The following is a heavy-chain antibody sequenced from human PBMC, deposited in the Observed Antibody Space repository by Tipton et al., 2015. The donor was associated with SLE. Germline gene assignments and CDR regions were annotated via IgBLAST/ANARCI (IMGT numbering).Heavy chain of an antibody. CDR2: INHGGST. CDR1: GGSLSGYS. V-gene: IGHV4-34*01. Sequence: LTCAVYGGSLSGYSWSWIRQSPGKGLEWIGEINHGGSTNYNPSLKSRVAISLDTPKNQFSLRLTSVTAADTAVYYCARGVSGYFHYCYMDVWGRGTTVTISS. D-gene: IGHD3-16*01. CDR3: ARGVSGYFHYCYMDV. J-gene: IGHJ6*03.